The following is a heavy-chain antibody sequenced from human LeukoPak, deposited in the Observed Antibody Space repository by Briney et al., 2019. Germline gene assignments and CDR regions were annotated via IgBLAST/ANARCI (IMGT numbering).Heavy chain of an antibody. CDR3: ARDREVVSEGAFDI. D-gene: IGHD2-15*01. V-gene: IGHV1-69*13. J-gene: IGHJ3*02. Sequence: ASVKVSCKASGGTFSSYAISWLRQAPGQGLEWMGGIIPIFGTANYAQKFQGRVTITADESTSTAYMELSSLRSEDTAVYYCARDREVVSEGAFDIWGQGTMVTVSS. CDR2: IIPIFGTA. CDR1: GGTFSSYA.